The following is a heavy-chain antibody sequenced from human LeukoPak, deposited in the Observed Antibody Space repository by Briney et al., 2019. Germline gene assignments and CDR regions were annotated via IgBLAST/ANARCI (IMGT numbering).Heavy chain of an antibody. Sequence: GRSLRLSCAASGFTFSSYAMHWVRQAPGKGLEWVAVISYDGSNKYYADSVKGRFTISRDNSKNTLYLQMNSLRAEDTAVYYCAREIGAVAGTGGFDYWGQGTLVTVSS. D-gene: IGHD6-19*01. CDR1: GFTFSSYA. V-gene: IGHV3-30-3*01. CDR2: ISYDGSNK. CDR3: AREIGAVAGTGGFDY. J-gene: IGHJ4*02.